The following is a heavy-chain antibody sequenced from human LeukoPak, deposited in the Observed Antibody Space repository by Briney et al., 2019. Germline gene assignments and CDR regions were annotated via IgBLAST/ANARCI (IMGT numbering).Heavy chain of an antibody. CDR2: ISSSSSYI. CDR3: ARGHYDFWSGYLWYYYYYYMDV. D-gene: IGHD3-3*01. Sequence: GGSLRLSCAASGFTFSSYSMNWVRQAPGKGLEWVSSISSSSSYIYYADSVKGRFTISRDNAKNSLYLQMNSLRAEDTAVYYCARGHYDFWSGYLWYYYYYYMDVWGKGTTVTVSS. J-gene: IGHJ6*03. CDR1: GFTFSSYS. V-gene: IGHV3-21*01.